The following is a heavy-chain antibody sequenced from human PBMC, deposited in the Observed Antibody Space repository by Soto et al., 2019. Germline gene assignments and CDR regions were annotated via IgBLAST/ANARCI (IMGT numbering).Heavy chain of an antibody. Sequence: QVQLMQSGAEVKKPGASVKVSCKASGDTFTDYYIHWVRQAPGQGLEWMGTVNPSGGHTTYAQHFLGRVNMTMDTSTSTLYMALTRLTSDDTAIYYCARGGHVVVVTAALDYWGQGTLVTVSS. CDR1: GDTFTDYY. CDR3: ARGGHVVVVTAALDY. CDR2: VNPSGGHT. V-gene: IGHV1-46*01. J-gene: IGHJ4*02. D-gene: IGHD2-21*02.